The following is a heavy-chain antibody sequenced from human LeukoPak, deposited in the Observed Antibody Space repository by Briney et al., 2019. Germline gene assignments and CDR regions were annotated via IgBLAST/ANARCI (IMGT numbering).Heavy chain of an antibody. Sequence: GGSLRLSCAAFGFTFSSYWMHWVRQAPGKGLVWVSRINSDGSSTSYADSVKGRFTISRDNAKNTLYLQMNSLRAEDTAVYYCARRGAVAGFDYWGQGTLVTVSS. J-gene: IGHJ4*02. V-gene: IGHV3-74*01. D-gene: IGHD6-19*01. CDR1: GFTFSSYW. CDR2: INSDGSST. CDR3: ARRGAVAGFDY.